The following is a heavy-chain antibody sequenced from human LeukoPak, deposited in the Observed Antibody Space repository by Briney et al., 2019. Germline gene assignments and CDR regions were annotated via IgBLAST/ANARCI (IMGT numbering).Heavy chain of an antibody. CDR1: GGSISSYY. CDR2: IYYSGST. Sequence: SETLSLTCTVSGGSISSYYWSWIRQPPGKGLEWIGYIYYSGSTNYNPSLKSRVTISVDTSKNQFSLKLSSVTAADTAVYYCARESYYDSSGLTYWGQGTLVTVSS. J-gene: IGHJ4*02. D-gene: IGHD3-22*01. V-gene: IGHV4-59*01. CDR3: ARESYYDSSGLTY.